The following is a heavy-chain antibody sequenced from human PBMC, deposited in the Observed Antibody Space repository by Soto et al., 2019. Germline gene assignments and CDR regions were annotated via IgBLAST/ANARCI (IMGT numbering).Heavy chain of an antibody. Sequence: ASVKVSCKASGYTFTGYYMHWVRQAPGQGLEWMGWINPNSGSTNYAQKFQGWVTMTRDTSISTAYMELSRLRSDDTAVYYCARDRREWLYDYWGQGTLVTVSS. CDR3: ARDRREWLYDY. D-gene: IGHD3-3*01. CDR1: GYTFTGYY. CDR2: INPNSGST. J-gene: IGHJ4*02. V-gene: IGHV1-2*04.